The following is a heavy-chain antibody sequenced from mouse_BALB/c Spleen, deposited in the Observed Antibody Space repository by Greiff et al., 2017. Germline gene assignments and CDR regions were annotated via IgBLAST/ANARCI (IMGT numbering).Heavy chain of an antibody. CDR3: ARQGFDY. J-gene: IGHJ2*01. CDR2: ISSGGSYT. Sequence: DVKLQESGGGLVKPGGSLKLSCAASGFTFSSYTMSWVRQTPEKRLEWVATISSGGSYTYYPDSVKGRFTISRDNAKNTLYLQMSSLKSEDTAMYYCARQGFDYWGQGTTLTVSS. CDR1: GFTFSSYT. V-gene: IGHV5-6-4*01.